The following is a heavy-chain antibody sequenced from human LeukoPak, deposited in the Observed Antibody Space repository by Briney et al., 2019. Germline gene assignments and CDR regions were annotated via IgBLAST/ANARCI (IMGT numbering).Heavy chain of an antibody. V-gene: IGHV3-11*01. CDR2: ISSSGSTI. J-gene: IGHJ4*02. D-gene: IGHD5-12*01. CDR3: ARAEVVEWLPFDY. CDR1: GFTFSDCY. Sequence: PGGSPRLSCAASGFTFSDCYMSWIRQAPGKGLEWVSYISSSGSTIYYADSVKGRFTISRDNAKNPLYLQMNSLRAEDTAVYYCARAEVVEWLPFDYWGQGTLVTVSS.